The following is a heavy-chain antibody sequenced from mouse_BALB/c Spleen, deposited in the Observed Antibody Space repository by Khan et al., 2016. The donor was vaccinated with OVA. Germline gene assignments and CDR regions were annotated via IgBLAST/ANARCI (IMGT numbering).Heavy chain of an antibody. CDR2: IFPGSVST. Sequence: QVQLQQSGGDLMKPGASVKISCKATGYTFSSYWIEWVKQRPGHGLEWIGQIFPGSVSTTYNEKFKGKATFTADTSSNTAYMQLSSLTSEDSAVYYCARGGYGGFVYWGRGTLVTVSA. CDR1: GYTFSSYW. V-gene: IGHV1-9*01. J-gene: IGHJ3*01. CDR3: ARGGYGGFVY. D-gene: IGHD2-2*01.